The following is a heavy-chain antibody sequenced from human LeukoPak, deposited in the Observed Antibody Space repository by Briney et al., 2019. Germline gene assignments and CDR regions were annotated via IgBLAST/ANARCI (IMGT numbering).Heavy chain of an antibody. D-gene: IGHD6-19*01. J-gene: IGHJ3*02. CDR2: IKQDGSEK. CDR1: GFTFSSYW. Sequence: GGSLRLSCAASGFTFSSYWMSWVRQAPGKGLEWVANIKQDGSEKYYVDSVKGRFTISRDNAKNSLYLQMNSLRAEDTAVYYCARGQYSSGWLTKTGYGPLYAFDIWGQGTMVTVSS. CDR3: ARGQYSSGWLTKTGYGPLYAFDI. V-gene: IGHV3-7*01.